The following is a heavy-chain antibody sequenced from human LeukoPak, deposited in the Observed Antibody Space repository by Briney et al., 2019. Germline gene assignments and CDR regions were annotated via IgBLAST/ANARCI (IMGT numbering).Heavy chain of an antibody. CDR3: ARDGYGSGKGYFDY. V-gene: IGHV1-18*01. J-gene: IGHJ4*02. CDR1: GYTFTSYG. CDR2: ISAYDGNT. Sequence: ASVNVSCKASGYTFTSYGFSWVRQAPGQGLEWMGWISAYDGNTKSAQKFQGRVTMTTDTSTSTAYMELRSLRSDDTAVYYCARDGYGSGKGYFDYWGQGSLVTVSS. D-gene: IGHD3-10*01.